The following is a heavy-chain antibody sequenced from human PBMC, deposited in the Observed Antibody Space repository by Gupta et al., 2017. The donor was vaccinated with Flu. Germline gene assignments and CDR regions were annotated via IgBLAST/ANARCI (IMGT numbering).Heavy chain of an antibody. V-gene: IGHV4-39*01. CDR3: ARLGYSSSWVDS. Sequence: QLQLQESGPGLVKPSETLSLNCTVSGGSISSGSYYWGWIRQPPEKGLDWIGSIYYSGRTYYTPSLKSRVTISVDISKNQFSLKLNSVAATDTAVYYCARLGYSSSWVDSWGQGTLVTVSS. J-gene: IGHJ4*02. CDR2: IYYSGRT. CDR1: GGSISSGSYY. D-gene: IGHD6-13*01.